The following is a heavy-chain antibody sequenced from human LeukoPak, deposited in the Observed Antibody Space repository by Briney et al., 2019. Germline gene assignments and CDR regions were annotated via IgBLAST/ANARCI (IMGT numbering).Heavy chain of an antibody. J-gene: IGHJ4*02. Sequence: SETLSLTCAVYGGSFSGYYWGWSRHPPGKGLEWIGEINHSGSTNYNPSLKSRVTISVDTSKNQFSLKLSSVTAADTAVYYRARGHWTVDYWGQGTLVTVSS. V-gene: IGHV4-34*01. CDR2: INHSGST. D-gene: IGHD1-1*01. CDR3: ARGHWTVDY. CDR1: GGSFSGYY.